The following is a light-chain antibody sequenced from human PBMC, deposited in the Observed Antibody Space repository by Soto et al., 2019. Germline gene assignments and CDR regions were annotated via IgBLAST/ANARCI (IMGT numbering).Light chain of an antibody. Sequence: QSVLTQPPSASGSPGQSVTISCTGTSSDVGAYNYVSWYQQHPGKAPKLMIYEVSKRPSGVPDRFSGSKSGNTASLTVSGLQAEDEADYYCNSYAGSNNLVVFGGGTQLTVL. CDR1: SSDVGAYNY. CDR2: EVS. V-gene: IGLV2-8*01. J-gene: IGLJ2*01. CDR3: NSYAGSNNLVV.